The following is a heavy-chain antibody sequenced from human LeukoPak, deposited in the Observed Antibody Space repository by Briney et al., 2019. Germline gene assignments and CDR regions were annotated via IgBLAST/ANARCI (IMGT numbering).Heavy chain of an antibody. CDR3: GRAHVNSGWFPGDY. D-gene: IGHD6-19*01. Sequence: GASVKVSCKASGYTFTGYYMHWVRQAPGQGLEWRGRINPNSGGTNYAQKFQGRVTMTRDTSISTAYMELSRLRSDDTAVYYCGRAHVNSGWFPGDYWGQGTLVTVSS. CDR2: INPNSGGT. J-gene: IGHJ4*02. CDR1: GYTFTGYY. V-gene: IGHV1-2*06.